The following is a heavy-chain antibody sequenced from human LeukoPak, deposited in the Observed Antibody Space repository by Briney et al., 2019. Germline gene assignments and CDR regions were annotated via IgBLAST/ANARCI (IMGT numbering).Heavy chain of an antibody. D-gene: IGHD3-10*01. Sequence: PGRSLRLSCAASGFTFDDYAMHWVRQAPGKGLEWVSGISWNSGSIGYADSVKGRFTISRDNAKNSLYLQMNNLRAEDTAVYYCARARIALVRGPDVINYYFDYWGQGTLVTVSS. CDR2: ISWNSGSI. J-gene: IGHJ4*02. CDR3: ARARIALVRGPDVINYYFDY. V-gene: IGHV3-9*01. CDR1: GFTFDDYA.